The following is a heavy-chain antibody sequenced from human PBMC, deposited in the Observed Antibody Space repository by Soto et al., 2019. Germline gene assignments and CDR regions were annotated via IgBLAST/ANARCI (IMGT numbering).Heavy chain of an antibody. CDR3: ARTSIAAPKRKRNNWFDP. Sequence: SETLSLTCTVSGGSISSGDYYWSWIRQPPGKGLEWIGYIYYSGSTYYNPSLKSRVTISVDTSKNQFSLKLSSVTAADTAVYYCARTSIAAPKRKRNNWFDPWGQGTLVTVSS. J-gene: IGHJ5*02. V-gene: IGHV4-30-4*01. CDR1: GGSISSGDYY. CDR2: IYYSGST. D-gene: IGHD6-6*01.